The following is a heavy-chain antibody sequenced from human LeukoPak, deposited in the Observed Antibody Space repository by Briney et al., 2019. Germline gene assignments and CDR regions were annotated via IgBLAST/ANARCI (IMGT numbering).Heavy chain of an antibody. V-gene: IGHV3-30-3*01. Sequence: PGRSLRPSCAASGFTFSSYPMHWVRQAPGRGLEWVAVISSDGTIKYYADSVKGRFTISRDNSKNTLYLQTNSLRVEDTAVYYCVREVVGAIYFDYWGQGALVTASS. CDR2: ISSDGTIK. J-gene: IGHJ4*02. CDR1: GFTFSSYP. D-gene: IGHD1-26*01. CDR3: VREVVGAIYFDY.